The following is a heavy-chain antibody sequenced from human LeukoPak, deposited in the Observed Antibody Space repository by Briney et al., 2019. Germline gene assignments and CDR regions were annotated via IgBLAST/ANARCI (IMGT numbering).Heavy chain of an antibody. V-gene: IGHV3-23*01. Sequence: GGSLRLSCAASGFTFSSYEMNWVRQAPGKGLEWVSYISGSGGSTYYADSVKGRFTISRDNSKNTLYLQMNSLRAEDTAVYYCAKSVPGDYFDYWGQGTLVTVSS. CDR2: ISGSGGST. D-gene: IGHD5/OR15-5a*01. J-gene: IGHJ4*02. CDR3: AKSVPGDYFDY. CDR1: GFTFSSYE.